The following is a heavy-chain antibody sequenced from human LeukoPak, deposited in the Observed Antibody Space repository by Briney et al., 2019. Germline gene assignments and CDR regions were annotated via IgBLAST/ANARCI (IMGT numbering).Heavy chain of an antibody. CDR1: GFTLRNYW. Sequence: GGSLRLSCTASGFTLRNYWMTWVRQAPGKGLEWVANIHHDGNEKYYVDSVKGRLTISRDNAKSSLYLQMNSLRVEDTAVYYCARDLGYFDYWGQGTLVTVSS. D-gene: IGHD3-16*01. J-gene: IGHJ4*02. CDR2: IHHDGNEK. V-gene: IGHV3-7*01. CDR3: ARDLGYFDY.